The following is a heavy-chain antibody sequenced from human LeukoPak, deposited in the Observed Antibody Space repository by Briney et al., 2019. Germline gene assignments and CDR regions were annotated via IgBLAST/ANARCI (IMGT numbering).Heavy chain of an antibody. J-gene: IGHJ6*04. CDR1: GGTFTIYA. Sequence: TLCVSSTVSGGTFTIYAISGVRQAPRQGLEWMGGILSIFGTANYTQQFQGRVMITADESTSTAYMELSSLRSEDTAVYYCARDEVQEAAATHYYYGMDVWGKGTTVTVSS. V-gene: IGHV1-69*01. D-gene: IGHD6-13*01. CDR3: ARDEVQEAAATHYYYGMDV. CDR2: ILSIFGTA.